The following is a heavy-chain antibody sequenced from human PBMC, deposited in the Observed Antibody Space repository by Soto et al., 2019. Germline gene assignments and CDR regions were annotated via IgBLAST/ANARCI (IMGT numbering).Heavy chain of an antibody. V-gene: IGHV4-34*01. CDR3: ARGVVVVVAARVGYDMDV. CDR1: GGSFSGYY. CDR2: INHSGST. J-gene: IGHJ6*02. D-gene: IGHD2-15*01. Sequence: QVQLQQWGAGLLKPSETLSLTCAVYGGSFSGYYWTWIRQPPGKGLEWIGEINHSGSTNYNSSLKSRVIISVDTSMNQFSLKLRSVTAADTAVYYCARGVVVVVAARVGYDMDVWGQGTTVTVSS.